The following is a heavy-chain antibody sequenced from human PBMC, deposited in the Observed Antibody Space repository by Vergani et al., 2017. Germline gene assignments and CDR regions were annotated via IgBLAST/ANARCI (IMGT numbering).Heavy chain of an antibody. J-gene: IGHJ4*02. CDR2: ISYDGSNK. V-gene: IGHV3-30*18. D-gene: IGHD2-15*01. Sequence: QVQLVESGGGVVQPGRSLRLSCAASGFTFSSYGMHWVRQAPGKGLEWVAVISYDGSNKYYADSVKGRFTISRDNSKNTLYLQMNSLRAEDTAVYYCAKDKGWYGDYLDYWGQGTLVTVSS. CDR3: AKDKGWYGDYLDY. CDR1: GFTFSSYG.